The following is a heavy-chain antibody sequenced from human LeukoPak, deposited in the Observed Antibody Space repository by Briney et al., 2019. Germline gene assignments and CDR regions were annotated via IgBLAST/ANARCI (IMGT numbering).Heavy chain of an antibody. CDR2: INPIFGTA. J-gene: IGHJ4*02. Sequence: SVKVSCKASGGTFSSYAISWVRQAPGQGLEWMGGINPIFGTANYAQKFQGRVTITADESTSTAYMELSSLRSEDTAVYYCASGPSGSYSYYFDYWGQGTLVTVSS. CDR3: ASGPSGSYSYYFDY. D-gene: IGHD3-10*01. V-gene: IGHV1-69*13. CDR1: GGTFSSYA.